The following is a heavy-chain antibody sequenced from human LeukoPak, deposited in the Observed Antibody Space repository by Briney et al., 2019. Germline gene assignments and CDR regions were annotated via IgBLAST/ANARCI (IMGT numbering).Heavy chain of an antibody. J-gene: IGHJ4*02. V-gene: IGHV3-23*01. CDR2: ITSSGAAT. CDR1: GFTFSSYA. CDR3: AKDRPNYYGSNGHYYKLNGDC. Sequence: GGSLRLSCAASGFTFSSYAMSWVRQAPGKGLEWVSSITSSGAATYYADSVKGRFTISRDNSDNTLYLQMNSLRAEDTAVYYCAKDRPNYYGSNGHYYKLNGDCWGQGTLVTVAS. D-gene: IGHD3-22*01.